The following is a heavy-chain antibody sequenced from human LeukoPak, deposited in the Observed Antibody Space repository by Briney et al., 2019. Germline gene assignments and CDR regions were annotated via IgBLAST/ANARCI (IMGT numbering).Heavy chain of an antibody. J-gene: IGHJ4*02. CDR3: VPRGDGGFDY. CDR2: MNPNSGDT. V-gene: IGHV1-2*06. Sequence: ASVKVSCKTSGYTFTGYYMHWVRQAPGQGLEWMGRMNPNSGDTNCAQKFQGRVTMTRDTSINTAYMELSSLRSDDTAVYYCVPRGDGGFDYWGQGTLVIVSS. CDR1: GYTFTGYY. D-gene: IGHD3-16*01.